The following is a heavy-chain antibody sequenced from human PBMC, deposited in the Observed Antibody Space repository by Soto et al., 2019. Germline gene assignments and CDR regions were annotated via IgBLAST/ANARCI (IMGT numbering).Heavy chain of an antibody. V-gene: IGHV3-21*01. CDR2: ISSSSSYI. D-gene: IGHD6-19*01. Sequence: SQMLSYAASGHAFSRYSMNWVRQGPGMGLEWGSSISSSSSYIYYADSVKGRFTISRDNAKNSLYLQMNSLRAEDTAVYYCARDVEPSYSSGWYYYYYGMDVWGQGTTVTVSS. CDR3: ARDVEPSYSSGWYYYYYGMDV. CDR1: GHAFSRYS. J-gene: IGHJ6*02.